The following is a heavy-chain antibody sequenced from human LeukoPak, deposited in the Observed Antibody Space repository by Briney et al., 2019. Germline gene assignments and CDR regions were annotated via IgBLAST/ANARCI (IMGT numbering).Heavy chain of an antibody. CDR1: GYTFTGCY. CDR3: ARDRGSSGRKYFDY. D-gene: IGHD6-19*01. Sequence: ASVKVSCKASGYTFTGCYMHWVRQAPGQGLEWMGWINPNSGGTNYAQKFQGRVTMTRDTSISTAYMELSRLRSDDTAVYYCARDRGSSGRKYFDYWGQGTLVTVSS. J-gene: IGHJ4*02. V-gene: IGHV1-2*02. CDR2: INPNSGGT.